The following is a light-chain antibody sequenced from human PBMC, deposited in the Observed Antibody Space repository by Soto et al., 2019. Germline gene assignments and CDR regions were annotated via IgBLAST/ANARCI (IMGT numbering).Light chain of an antibody. V-gene: IGKV3-20*01. J-gene: IGKJ1*01. CDR3: QQYGSSPRT. Sequence: EIVLTRSPGTLSLSPGDRATLSCRASQSVSNNYLAWYQQKPGQAPRLLIYGASSRATGIPDRFSGSGSGTDFTLTINRLEPEDFAVYYCQQYGSSPRTFGQGTKVEIK. CDR2: GAS. CDR1: QSVSNNY.